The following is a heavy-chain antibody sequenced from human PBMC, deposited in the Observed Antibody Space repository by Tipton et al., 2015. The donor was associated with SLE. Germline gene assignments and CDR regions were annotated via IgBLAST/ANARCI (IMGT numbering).Heavy chain of an antibody. Sequence: TLSLTCTASGGSISSGSYYWSWIRQPAGKGLEWIGRIYTSGSTNYNPSLKSRVTISVDTSKNQFSLKLSSVTAADTAVYYCAREGIAAAGTPPFDYWGQGTLVTVSS. J-gene: IGHJ4*02. CDR1: GGSISSGSYY. D-gene: IGHD6-13*01. CDR3: AREGIAAAGTPPFDY. V-gene: IGHV4-61*02. CDR2: IYTSGST.